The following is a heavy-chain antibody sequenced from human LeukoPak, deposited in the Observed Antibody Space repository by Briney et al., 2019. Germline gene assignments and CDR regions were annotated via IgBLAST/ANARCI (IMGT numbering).Heavy chain of an antibody. CDR2: INHSGST. D-gene: IGHD6-13*01. CDR3: ARAAAEAGAEGGLDY. J-gene: IGHJ4*02. CDR1: GGSFSGYY. Sequence: PSETLSLTCAVYGGSFSGYYWSWIRQPPGKGLEWIGEINHSGSTNYNPSLKSRVTISVDTSKNQFSLKLSSVTAADTAVYYCARAAAEAGAEGGLDYWGQGTLVTVSS. V-gene: IGHV4-34*01.